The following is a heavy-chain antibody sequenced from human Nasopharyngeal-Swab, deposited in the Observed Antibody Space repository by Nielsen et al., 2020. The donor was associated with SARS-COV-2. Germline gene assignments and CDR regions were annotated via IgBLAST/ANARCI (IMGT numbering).Heavy chain of an antibody. CDR2: IYYSGST. Sequence: WIRQPPGKGLEWIGSIYYSGSTYYNPSLKSRVTISVDTSKNQFPLKLSSVTAADTAVYYCATPWELSAYWGQGTLVTVSS. D-gene: IGHD1-26*01. J-gene: IGHJ4*02. V-gene: IGHV4-39*01. CDR3: ATPWELSAY.